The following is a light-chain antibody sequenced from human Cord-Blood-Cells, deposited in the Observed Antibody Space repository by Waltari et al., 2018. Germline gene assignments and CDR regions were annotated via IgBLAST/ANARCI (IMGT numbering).Light chain of an antibody. CDR1: QSISSY. Sequence: DIQMTQSPSSLSASVGDRVTITCRASQSISSYLNWYQQKPGKAPKLLIYAASSLQSGVPSRFSGSGSGTDFTLTISSLQPEDFATYYCQQSYGTLPITFGPGTKVDIK. CDR3: QQSYGTLPIT. CDR2: AAS. V-gene: IGKV1-39*01. J-gene: IGKJ3*01.